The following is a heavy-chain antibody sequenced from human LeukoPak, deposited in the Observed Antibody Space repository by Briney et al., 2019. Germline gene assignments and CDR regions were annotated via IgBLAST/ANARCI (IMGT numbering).Heavy chain of an antibody. CDR3: AKEGIRYFDWFNPDY. CDR2: ISAYNGNT. V-gene: IGHV1-18*01. Sequence: GASVKVSCKASGYTFTSYGISWERQATGQGLDWMGWISAYNGNTNYAQKLQGRVTMTTDTSTSTAYMELRSLRSDDTALFFQAKEGIRYFDWFNPDYWGQGTLVTVSS. CDR1: GYTFTSYG. D-gene: IGHD3-9*01. J-gene: IGHJ4*02.